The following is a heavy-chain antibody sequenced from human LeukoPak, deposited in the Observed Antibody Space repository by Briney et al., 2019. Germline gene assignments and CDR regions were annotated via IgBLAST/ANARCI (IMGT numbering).Heavy chain of an antibody. D-gene: IGHD2-8*02. Sequence: PGESLKISSTASGYSFTSSWIACLRQLPRKGLQWLGFIFSGDSETNYSPSFKGQVTISGDKSISTPYLQWSSLKATKNALYYCARGLSTASWFDPWGREPWSPCP. V-gene: IGHV5-51*01. CDR2: IFSGDSET. CDR1: GYSFTSSW. J-gene: IGHJ5*02. CDR3: ARGLSTASWFDP.